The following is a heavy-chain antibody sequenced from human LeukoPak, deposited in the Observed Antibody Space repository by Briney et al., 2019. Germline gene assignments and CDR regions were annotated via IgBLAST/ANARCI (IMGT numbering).Heavy chain of an antibody. Sequence: GGSLRLSCAASGFTFSSYSMNWVRQAPGKGLEWVSSISSSSSYIYYADSVKGRFTISRDNAKNSLYLQMNSLRAEDTAVYYCARDPTVRRGYYYYYMDVWGKGTTVTVSS. CDR2: ISSSSSYI. CDR1: GFTFSSYS. CDR3: ARDPTVRRGYYYYYMDV. J-gene: IGHJ6*03. D-gene: IGHD6-6*01. V-gene: IGHV3-21*01.